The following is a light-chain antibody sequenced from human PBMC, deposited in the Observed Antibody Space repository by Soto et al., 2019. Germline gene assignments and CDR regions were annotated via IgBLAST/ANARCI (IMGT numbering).Light chain of an antibody. CDR1: QSVLYSSNNKNY. Sequence: DIVMTQSPDSLAVSLGERATINCKSSQSVLYSSNNKNYLAWYEQKPGQPPKLLIYWASTRESGVPDRFSGSGSGTDFTLTISSLQAEDVAVYYCQQYYSTLITFGQGTRLEFK. J-gene: IGKJ5*01. CDR3: QQYYSTLIT. CDR2: WAS. V-gene: IGKV4-1*01.